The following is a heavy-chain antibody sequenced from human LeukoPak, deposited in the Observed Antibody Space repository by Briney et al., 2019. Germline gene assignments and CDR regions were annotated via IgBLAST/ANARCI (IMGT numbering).Heavy chain of an antibody. Sequence: TWGSLRLSCAASGFTFSSYEMNWVRQVPGKGLEWVSYISSSGSTKYYADSVKGRFTISRDNAKNSLYLQMNSLRAEDTAVYYCAREFRGVTRYFDYWGQGTLVTVSS. CDR1: GFTFSSYE. D-gene: IGHD3-10*01. J-gene: IGHJ4*02. CDR3: AREFRGVTRYFDY. V-gene: IGHV3-48*03. CDR2: ISSSGSTK.